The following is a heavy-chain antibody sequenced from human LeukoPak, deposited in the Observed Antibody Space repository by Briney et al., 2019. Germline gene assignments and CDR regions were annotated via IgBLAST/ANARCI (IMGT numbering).Heavy chain of an antibody. Sequence: ASVKVSCKASGYTFTSYYMHWVRQAPGQGLEWMGIINPSGGSTTYAQKFQGRVTMTRDTSTSTVYMELSRLRSEDTAVYYCARDKTAATNQDAFDIWGQGTMDTVS. CDR1: GYTFTSYY. J-gene: IGHJ3*02. CDR2: INPSGGST. D-gene: IGHD6-25*01. V-gene: IGHV1-46*01. CDR3: ARDKTAATNQDAFDI.